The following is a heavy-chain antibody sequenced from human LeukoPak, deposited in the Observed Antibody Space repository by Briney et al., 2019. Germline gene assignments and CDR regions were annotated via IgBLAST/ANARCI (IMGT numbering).Heavy chain of an antibody. CDR1: GGTFSSYA. CDR2: IIPIFGTA. V-gene: IGHV1-69*13. Sequence: ASVKVSCKASGGTFSSYAISWVRQAPGQGLEWMGGIIPIFGTANYAQKFQGRVTITADESTSTAYMELSSLRSEDTAVYYCAGGRVYCGGDCYSLDYWGQGTLVTVSS. CDR3: AGGRVYCGGDCYSLDY. J-gene: IGHJ4*02. D-gene: IGHD2-21*02.